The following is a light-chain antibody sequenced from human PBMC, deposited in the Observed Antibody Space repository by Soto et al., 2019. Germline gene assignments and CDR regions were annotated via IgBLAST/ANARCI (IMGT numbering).Light chain of an antibody. CDR2: GNS. V-gene: IGLV1-40*01. CDR3: QSYDSSLSGSL. J-gene: IGLJ1*01. Sequence: QSVLTQPPSVSGAPGQRVTISCTGSSSNIGAGYDVHWYQQLPGTAPKLLIYGNSNRPSGVPDRFSGSKSGTSASLAITGLQAEDEADYDCQSYDSSLSGSLFGTGTKLTVL. CDR1: SSNIGAGYD.